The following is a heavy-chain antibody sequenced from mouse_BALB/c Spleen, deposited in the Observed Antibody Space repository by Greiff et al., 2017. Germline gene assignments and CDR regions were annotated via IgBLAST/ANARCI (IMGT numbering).Heavy chain of an antibody. CDR2: ISSGGGST. CDR1: GFAFSSYD. CDR3: ARQGLFDY. J-gene: IGHJ2*01. Sequence: EVQGVESGGGLVKPGGSLKLSCAASGFAFSSYDMSWVRQTPEKRLEWVAYISSGGGSTYYPDTVKGRFTISRDNAKNTLYLQMSSLKSEDTAMYYCARQGLFDYWGQGTTLTVSS. V-gene: IGHV5-12-1*01.